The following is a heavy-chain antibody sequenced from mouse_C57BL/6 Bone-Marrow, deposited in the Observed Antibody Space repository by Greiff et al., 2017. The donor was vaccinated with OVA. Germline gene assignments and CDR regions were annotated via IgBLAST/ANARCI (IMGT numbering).Heavy chain of an antibody. Sequence: VQLQQSGPELVKPGASVKLSCKASGYTFTDYYMHWVKQSPGQGLEWIGAIDPNNGGTSYNQKFKGKATLTADKSSSTAYMELSSVTSEDSAVYYCARNDAGRDFDYWGQGTTLTVSS. V-gene: IGHV1-26*01. CDR3: ARNDAGRDFDY. D-gene: IGHD2-3*01. CDR1: GYTFTDYY. CDR2: IDPNNGGT. J-gene: IGHJ2*01.